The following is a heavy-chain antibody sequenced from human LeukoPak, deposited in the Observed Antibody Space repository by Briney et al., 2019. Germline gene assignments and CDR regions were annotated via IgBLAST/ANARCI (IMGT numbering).Heavy chain of an antibody. CDR2: IYPGDSDT. D-gene: IGHD6-6*01. Sequence: GESLKISCKGSGYTFTSYWIGWVRQMPGKGLEWMGIIYPGDSDTRYSPSFQGQVTLSADRSISTAYLQWSTLKASDTAIYYCARPVGSSSRGAFDIWGQGTMVTVSS. CDR3: ARPVGSSSRGAFDI. V-gene: IGHV5-51*01. J-gene: IGHJ3*02. CDR1: GYTFTSYW.